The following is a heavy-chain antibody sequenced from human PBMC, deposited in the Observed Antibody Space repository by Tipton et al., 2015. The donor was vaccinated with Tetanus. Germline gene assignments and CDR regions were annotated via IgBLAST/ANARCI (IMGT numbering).Heavy chain of an antibody. D-gene: IGHD5-18*01. CDR2: INPIGGST. CDR1: GYTLTSYH. J-gene: IGHJ4*02. V-gene: IGHV1-46*03. CDR3: ATGGYSYVSSHY. Sequence: QLVQSGAEVKKPGASVKVSCKASGYTLTSYHMHWVRQAPGQGLEWMGIINPIGGSTSYAQKFQGRITMTGDTSTSTVYMDPNSLRSEDTAVYYCATGGYSYVSSHYWGQGTLVTVSS.